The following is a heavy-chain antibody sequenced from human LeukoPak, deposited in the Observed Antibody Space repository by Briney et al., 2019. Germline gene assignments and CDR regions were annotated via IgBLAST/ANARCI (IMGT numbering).Heavy chain of an antibody. CDR1: GFTFSSYW. D-gene: IGHD1-1*01. CDR2: INSDGSST. Sequence: GGCLRLSCAASGFTFSSYWMHWVRQAPGKGLVWVSRINSDGSSTSYADSVKGRFTISRDNAKNTLYLQMNSLRAEDTAVYYCARDRGERPFDYWGQGTLVTVSS. V-gene: IGHV3-74*01. J-gene: IGHJ4*02. CDR3: ARDRGERPFDY.